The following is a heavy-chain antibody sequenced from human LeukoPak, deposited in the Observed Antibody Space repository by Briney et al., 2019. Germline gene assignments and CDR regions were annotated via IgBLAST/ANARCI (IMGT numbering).Heavy chain of an antibody. D-gene: IGHD5/OR15-5a*01. Sequence: PGGSLRLSCAASGFTFSTYAIHWVRQAPGKGLEWVSLTSGDGITTYFADSVKGRFTISRDNSKSSLFLQMNSLRTEDTALYYCARDHVYGGADYWGQGTLVTVSS. J-gene: IGHJ4*02. CDR1: GFTFSTYA. CDR3: ARDHVYGGADY. CDR2: TSGDGITT. V-gene: IGHV3-43*02.